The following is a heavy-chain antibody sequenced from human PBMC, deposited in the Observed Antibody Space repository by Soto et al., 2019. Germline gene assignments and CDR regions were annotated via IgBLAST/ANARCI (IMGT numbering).Heavy chain of an antibody. D-gene: IGHD3-3*01. CDR3: ARGKRDFWSGNYGMDV. J-gene: IGHJ6*02. Sequence: SETLSLTCAFSCGSIISSNWWSWVRQPPGKGLEWIGEIYHSGSTNYNPSLKSRVTISVDKSKNQFSLKLSSVTAADTAVYYCARGKRDFWSGNYGMDVWGQGTTVTVSS. V-gene: IGHV4-4*02. CDR1: CGSIISSNW. CDR2: IYHSGST.